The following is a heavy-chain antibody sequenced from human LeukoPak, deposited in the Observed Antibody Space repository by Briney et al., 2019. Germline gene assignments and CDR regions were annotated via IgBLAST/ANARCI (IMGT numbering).Heavy chain of an antibody. CDR1: GFTSSSYG. V-gene: IGHV3-30*18. Sequence: GGSLRLSCAASGFTSSSYGMHWVRQAPGKGLEWVAVISYDGSNKYYADSVKGRFTISRDNSKNTLYLQMNSLRAEDTAVYYCAKDPDPYGDSAFDIWGQGTMVTVSS. CDR2: ISYDGSNK. J-gene: IGHJ3*02. D-gene: IGHD4-17*01. CDR3: AKDPDPYGDSAFDI.